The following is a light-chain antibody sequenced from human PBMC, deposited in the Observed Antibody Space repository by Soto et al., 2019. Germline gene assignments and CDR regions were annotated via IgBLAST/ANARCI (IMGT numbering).Light chain of an antibody. Sequence: EIVLTQSPATLPLSPGERATLSCRASQSVSSYLAWYQQKPGQAPRLLIYDASNRATGIPARFSGSGSGTDFTLTISSLEPEDFAVYYCQQRSISITCGQGTRLEIK. CDR2: DAS. J-gene: IGKJ5*01. V-gene: IGKV3-11*01. CDR3: QQRSISIT. CDR1: QSVSSY.